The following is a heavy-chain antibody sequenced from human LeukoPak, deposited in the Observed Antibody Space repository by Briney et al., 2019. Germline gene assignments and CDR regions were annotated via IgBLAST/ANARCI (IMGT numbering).Heavy chain of an antibody. CDR2: ISSGSTYI. D-gene: IGHD6-19*01. Sequence: GGSLRLSCAASGFTFSRYSMNWLRQAPGKGLEWVSSISSGSTYIYYADSVKGRFTISRDNAKNSLYLQMNTLGVEDTAVYYCARISSNGRYYYYYPLDVWGQGTTVTVSS. V-gene: IGHV3-21*01. J-gene: IGHJ6*02. CDR1: GFTFSRYS. CDR3: ARISSNGRYYYYYPLDV.